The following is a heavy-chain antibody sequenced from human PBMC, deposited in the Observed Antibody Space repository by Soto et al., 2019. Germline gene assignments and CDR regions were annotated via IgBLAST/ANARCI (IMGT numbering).Heavy chain of an antibody. CDR3: AADATAWQQMVPSDY. CDR2: IAVGSGYT. V-gene: IGHV1-58*01. CDR1: GFTFTSSA. Sequence: SGKVCCEASGFTFTSSALQWVRQALGQRLEWIGWIAVGSGYTNYAQRFQDRVTLTRVMSTATTYMELSRLTSEDTAIYYCAADATAWQQMVPSDYWGQGTLVPVSS. D-gene: IGHD2-8*01. J-gene: IGHJ4*02.